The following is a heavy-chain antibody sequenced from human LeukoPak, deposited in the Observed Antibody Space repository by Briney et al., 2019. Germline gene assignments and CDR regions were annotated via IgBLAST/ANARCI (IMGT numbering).Heavy chain of an antibody. CDR1: GFTFSNAW. D-gene: IGHD5-18*01. CDR2: IKSKSDGGTT. CDR3: TTGLLGIQLWLPFDY. Sequence: PGGSLRLSCAASGFTFSNAWMSWVRQAPGKGLEWVGRIKSKSDGGTTDYAAPVKGRFTISRDDSKNTLYLQMNSLKTEDTGTYYCTTGLLGIQLWLPFDYWGQGTLVTVSS. V-gene: IGHV3-15*01. J-gene: IGHJ4*02.